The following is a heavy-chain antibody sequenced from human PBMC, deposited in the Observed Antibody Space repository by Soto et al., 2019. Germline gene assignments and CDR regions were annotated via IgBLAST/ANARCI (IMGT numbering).Heavy chain of an antibody. CDR2: FRGSGGST. V-gene: IGHV3-23*01. J-gene: IGHJ3*01. D-gene: IGHD4-17*01. CDR1: GFTFNSYA. Sequence: GGSLRLSCAASGFTFNSYAMSWVRQAPGKGLEWVSVFRGSGGSTYYADSVKGRFTISRDNSKNTLFLQMNSLRADDTAVYYCAKDRGYGLDAFDVWGQGTMVTVSS. CDR3: AKDRGYGLDAFDV.